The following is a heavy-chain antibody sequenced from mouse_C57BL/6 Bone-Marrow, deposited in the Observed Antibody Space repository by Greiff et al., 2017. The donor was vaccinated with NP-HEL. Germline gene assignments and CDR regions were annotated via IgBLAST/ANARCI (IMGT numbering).Heavy chain of an antibody. CDR2: IYPGSGST. CDR3: ARGDYYCISYGNYYAMDY. J-gene: IGHJ4*01. D-gene: IGHD1-1*01. Sequence: QVQLQQPGAELVKPGASVKMSCKASGYTFTSYWITWVKQRPGQGLEWIGDIYPGSGSTNYNEKFKSKATLTVDTSSSTAYMQLSSLTSEDSAVYYCARGDYYCISYGNYYAMDYWGQGTSVTVSS. CDR1: GYTFTSYW. V-gene: IGHV1-55*01.